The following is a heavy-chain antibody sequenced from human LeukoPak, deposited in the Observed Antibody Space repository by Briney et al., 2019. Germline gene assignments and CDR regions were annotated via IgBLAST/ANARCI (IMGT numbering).Heavy chain of an antibody. D-gene: IGHD3-16*01. CDR3: AKGYVPVLSFDI. CDR1: GFTFSSYG. CDR2: ISYDGSNK. Sequence: QAGGSLRLSCAASGFTFSSYGMHWVRQAPGKGLEWVAVISYDGSNKYYADSVKGRFTISRDNSKNTLYLQMNSLRAEDTAVYYCAKGYVPVLSFDIWGQGTMVTVSS. J-gene: IGHJ3*02. V-gene: IGHV3-30*18.